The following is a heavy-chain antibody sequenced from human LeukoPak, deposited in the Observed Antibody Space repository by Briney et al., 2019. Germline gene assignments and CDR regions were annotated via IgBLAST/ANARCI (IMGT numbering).Heavy chain of an antibody. D-gene: IGHD3-10*01. CDR3: AKSAYHYGSGTNYGMDV. V-gene: IGHV3-23*01. Sequence: GGSLRHSCEASRFPFGSYAMSWVRQAPGKGLEWVSSVSTSGDNTHYADSVKGRFTISRDNSKSTLSLQMSNLRVEDTAVYYCAKSAYHYGSGTNYGMDVWGQGTTVTVSS. J-gene: IGHJ6*02. CDR1: RFPFGSYA. CDR2: VSTSGDNT.